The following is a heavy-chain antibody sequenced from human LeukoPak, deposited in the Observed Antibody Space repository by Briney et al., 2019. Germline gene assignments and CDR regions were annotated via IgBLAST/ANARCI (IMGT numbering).Heavy chain of an antibody. V-gene: IGHV3-48*03. Sequence: PGGSLRLSCVASGFTFSSYEMNWVRQAPGKGLEWISYISSSDSTVYYADSVKGRFTISRDNAKNSLFLQMNSLRAEDTGVYYCAKYSYGYRGSLDYWGQGTLVTVSS. D-gene: IGHD5-18*01. CDR3: AKYSYGYRGSLDY. CDR1: GFTFSSYE. J-gene: IGHJ4*02. CDR2: ISSSDSTV.